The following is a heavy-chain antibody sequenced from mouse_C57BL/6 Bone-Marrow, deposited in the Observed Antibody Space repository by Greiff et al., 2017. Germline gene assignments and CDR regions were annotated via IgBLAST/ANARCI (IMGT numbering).Heavy chain of an antibody. V-gene: IGHV10-1*01. CDR1: GFSFNTYA. CDR2: IRSKSNNYAT. Sequence: EVKLVESGGGLVQPKGSLKLSCAASGFSFNTYAMNWVRQAPGKGLEWVARIRSKSNNYATYYADSVKDRFTISRDDSESMLYLQMNNLKTEDTAMYYCVRGGMITPYYFDYWGQGTTLTVSS. CDR3: VRGGMITPYYFDY. D-gene: IGHD2-4*01. J-gene: IGHJ2*01.